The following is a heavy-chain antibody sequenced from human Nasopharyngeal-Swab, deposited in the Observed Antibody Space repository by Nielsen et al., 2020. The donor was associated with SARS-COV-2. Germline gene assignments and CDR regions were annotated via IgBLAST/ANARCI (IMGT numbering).Heavy chain of an antibody. Sequence: WVRQAPGQGLEWMGGIIPIFGTANYAQKFQGRVTITADESTSTAYMELSSLRSEDTVVYYCARGAPYTMVRGVITFQYYYYYMDVWGKGTTVTVSS. J-gene: IGHJ6*03. CDR3: ARGAPYTMVRGVITFQYYYYYMDV. V-gene: IGHV1-69*01. D-gene: IGHD3-10*01. CDR2: IIPIFGTA.